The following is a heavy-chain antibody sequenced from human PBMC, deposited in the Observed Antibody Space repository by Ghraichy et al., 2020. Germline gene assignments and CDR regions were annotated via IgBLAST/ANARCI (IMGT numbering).Heavy chain of an antibody. CDR2: ISESGGYT. V-gene: IGHV3-23*01. CDR3: AREMATITYAFDI. Sequence: GKSLNISCATSGFTFSGYAMSWVRQAPGKGLEWVSAISESGGYTPYADSVKGRFTISRDNPKNTLYLQMNSLRAEDTAVYFCAREMATITYAFDIWGQGTMVTVSS. CDR1: GFTFSGYA. J-gene: IGHJ3*02. D-gene: IGHD5-24*01.